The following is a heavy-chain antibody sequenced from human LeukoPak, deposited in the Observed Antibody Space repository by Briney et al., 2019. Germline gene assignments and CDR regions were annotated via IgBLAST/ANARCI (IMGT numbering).Heavy chain of an antibody. V-gene: IGHV1-18*01. D-gene: IGHD2-2*02. CDR2: ISAYNGNT. CDR3: ARDQYLLLYSYYYYGMDV. CDR1: GYTFTSYG. Sequence: ASVKVSCKASGYTFTSYGTSWVRQAPGQGLEWMGWISAYNGNTNYAQKLQGRVTMTTDTSTSTAYMELRSLRSDDTAVYYCARDQYLLLYSYYYYGMDVWGQGTTVTVSS. J-gene: IGHJ6*02.